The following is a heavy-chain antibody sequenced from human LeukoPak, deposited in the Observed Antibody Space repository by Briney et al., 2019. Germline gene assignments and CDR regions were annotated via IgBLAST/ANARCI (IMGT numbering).Heavy chain of an antibody. CDR1: GGSISSYY. V-gene: IGHV4-59*08. D-gene: IGHD3-22*01. Sequence: SETLSLTCTVSGGSISSYYWSWIRQPPGKGLEWIGYICYSGSTNYNPSLKSRVTISVDTSKNQFSLKLSSVTAADTAVYYCARHRPYDSSGYLSDWDYWGQGTLVTVSS. CDR2: ICYSGST. J-gene: IGHJ4*02. CDR3: ARHRPYDSSGYLSDWDY.